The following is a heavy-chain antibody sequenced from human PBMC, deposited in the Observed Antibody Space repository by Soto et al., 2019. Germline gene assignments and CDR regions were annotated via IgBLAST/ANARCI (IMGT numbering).Heavy chain of an antibody. CDR2: IYTSGST. J-gene: IGHJ6*02. CDR1: GGSISSYY. CDR3: ARDREGSSWSRYYYYGMDV. D-gene: IGHD6-13*01. Sequence: TLSLTCTVSGGSISSYYWSWIRQPAGKGLEWIGRIYTSGSTNYNPSLKSRVTMSVDTSKNQFSLKLSSVTAADTAVYYCARDREGSSWSRYYYYGMDVWGQGTTVTVSS. V-gene: IGHV4-4*07.